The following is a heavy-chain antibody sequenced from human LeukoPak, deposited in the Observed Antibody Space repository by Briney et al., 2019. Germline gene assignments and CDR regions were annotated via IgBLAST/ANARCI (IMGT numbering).Heavy chain of an antibody. Sequence: GGSLRLSCVASRGTSSIYWIHTVRQAPGKGLVWVSRINSDGSSTRYADSVKGRFTISRENAKKTLYLQMNSLRAEDTAVYYCARVAAWDSSGYPLDYWGQGTLVTVSS. D-gene: IGHD3-22*01. V-gene: IGHV3-74*01. CDR1: RGTSSIYW. CDR2: INSDGSST. J-gene: IGHJ4*02. CDR3: ARVAAWDSSGYPLDY.